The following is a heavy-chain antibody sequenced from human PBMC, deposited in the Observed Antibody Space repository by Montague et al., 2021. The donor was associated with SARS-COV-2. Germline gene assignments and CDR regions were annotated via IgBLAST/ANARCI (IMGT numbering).Heavy chain of an antibody. CDR3: VRWGDYGDGDF. J-gene: IGHJ4*02. V-gene: IGHV4-61*02. CDR1: GTSISSGSYY. CDR2: LYTRRTT. D-gene: IGHD4-17*01. Sequence: TLSLTCTVFGTSISSGSYYWSRVRQPAGEGLLWIGRLYTRRTTNYNSALESRVTISADTYKNQFYLKLRSATAADTAVYYCVRWGDYGDGDFWGQGTLVTISS.